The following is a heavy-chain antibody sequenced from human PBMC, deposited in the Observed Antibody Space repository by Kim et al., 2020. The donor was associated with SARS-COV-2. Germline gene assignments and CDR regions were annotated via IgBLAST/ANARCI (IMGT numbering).Heavy chain of an antibody. J-gene: IGHJ6*02. Sequence: GGSLRLSCAASGFTFSSYGMHWVRQAPGKGLEWVAVIWYDGSNKYYADSVKGRFTISRDNSKNTLYLQMNSLRAEDTAVYYCARWAGGAYSSSWSHYYYGMDVWGQGTTVTVSS. D-gene: IGHD6-13*01. CDR1: GFTFSSYG. CDR2: IWYDGSNK. CDR3: ARWAGGAYSSSWSHYYYGMDV. V-gene: IGHV3-33*01.